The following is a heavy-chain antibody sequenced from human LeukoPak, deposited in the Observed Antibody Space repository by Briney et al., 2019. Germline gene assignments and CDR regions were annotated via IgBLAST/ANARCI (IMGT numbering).Heavy chain of an antibody. CDR2: IYYSGST. V-gene: IGHV4-59*01. CDR3: ARMAEVRGVPDY. CDR1: GGSISSYY. J-gene: IGHJ4*02. D-gene: IGHD3-10*01. Sequence: KPAETLSLTCTVSGGSISSYYWSWIRQPPGKGLEWIGYIYYSGSTNYNPSLKSRVTISVDTSKNQFSLKLSSVTAADTAVYYCARMAEVRGVPDYWGQGTLVTVSS.